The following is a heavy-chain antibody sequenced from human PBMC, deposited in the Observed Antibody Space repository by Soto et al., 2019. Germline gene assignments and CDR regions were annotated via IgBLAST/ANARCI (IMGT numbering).Heavy chain of an antibody. CDR3: ARDIRTGTGKKYYYGMDV. J-gene: IGHJ6*02. V-gene: IGHV3-53*01. D-gene: IGHD1-1*01. CDR1: GFTVSSNY. Sequence: GRSLRLSCAASGFTVSSNYMSWVRQAPGKGLEWVSVIYSGGSTYYADSVKGRFTISRDNSKNTLYLQMNSLRAEDTAVYYCARDIRTGTGKKYYYGMDVWGQGTTVTVSS. CDR2: IYSGGST.